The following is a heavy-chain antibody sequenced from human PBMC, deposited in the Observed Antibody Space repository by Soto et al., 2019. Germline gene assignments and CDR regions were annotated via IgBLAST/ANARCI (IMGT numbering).Heavy chain of an antibody. Sequence: EVQLLESGGGLVQPGGSLRLSCAASGFTFRNYGMSWVRQAPGKGLEWVSVISDSGDNTYYADSVKGRFTISRDNSESTLFLQVNSLSGEDTAVYYRAFKGTANSFYWGQGTLVLVSS. D-gene: IGHD2-21*02. J-gene: IGHJ4*02. CDR1: GFTFRNYG. CDR2: ISDSGDNT. V-gene: IGHV3-23*01. CDR3: AFKGTANSFY.